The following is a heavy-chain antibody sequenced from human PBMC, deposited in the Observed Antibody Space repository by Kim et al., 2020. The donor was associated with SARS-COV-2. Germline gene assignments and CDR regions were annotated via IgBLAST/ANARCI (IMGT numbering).Heavy chain of an antibody. J-gene: IGHJ1*01. Sequence: GGSLRLSCAASGFTCSSYGIHWVRQAPGKGLEWVAVISYDGSNKYYADSVKGRFTISRDNSKNTQYLQMNSLRTEDTAVYYCAKVDFRGYYDFWSGTIEQIDCWGESTVVTVS. CDR3: AKVDFRGYYDFWSGTIEQIDC. D-gene: IGHD3-3*01. CDR1: GFTCSSYG. CDR2: ISYDGSNK. V-gene: IGHV3-30*18.